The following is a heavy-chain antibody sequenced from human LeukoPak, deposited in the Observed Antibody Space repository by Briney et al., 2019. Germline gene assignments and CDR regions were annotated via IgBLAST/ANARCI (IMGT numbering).Heavy chain of an antibody. Sequence: PSETPSLTCTLSVGSVSITTYYSGWIRHPPGNWLEWIASINYSGSTYYNPSLMSRVTISVDTSENQFSLMLSSVTAADTAVYYCARYVVYGSGKYYFDIWGQGTLVTVSS. J-gene: IGHJ4*02. D-gene: IGHD3-10*01. V-gene: IGHV4-39*01. CDR2: INYSGST. CDR1: VGSVSITTYY. CDR3: ARYVVYGSGKYYFDI.